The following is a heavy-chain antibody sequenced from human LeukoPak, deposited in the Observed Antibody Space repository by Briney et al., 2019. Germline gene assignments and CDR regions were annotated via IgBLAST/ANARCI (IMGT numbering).Heavy chain of an antibody. CDR2: IFYDGSSK. CDR1: GFSFNEYN. CDR3: ARDFSARYTIDY. V-gene: IGHV3-30*04. D-gene: IGHD5-18*01. Sequence: GGSLRLSCAASGFSFNEYNMHWVRQAPGKGLEWVTFIFYDGSSKKEADSVKGRFSISRDNSKNTVYLQMNSLRPEDTAVYYCARDFSARYTIDYWGQGTLVTVSS. J-gene: IGHJ4*02.